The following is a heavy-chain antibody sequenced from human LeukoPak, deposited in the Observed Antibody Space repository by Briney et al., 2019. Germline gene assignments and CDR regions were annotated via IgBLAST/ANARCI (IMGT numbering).Heavy chain of an antibody. CDR1: GVSFSGYY. V-gene: IGHV4-34*01. CDR3: ARGRYYYDSSGYKY. D-gene: IGHD3-22*01. Sequence: SETLSLTCAVYGVSFSGYYWSWIRQPPGKGLEWIGEINHSGSTNYNPSLKSRVTISVDTSKNQLSLKLSSVTAADTAVYYCARGRYYYDSSGYKYWGQGTLVTVSS. CDR2: INHSGST. J-gene: IGHJ4*02.